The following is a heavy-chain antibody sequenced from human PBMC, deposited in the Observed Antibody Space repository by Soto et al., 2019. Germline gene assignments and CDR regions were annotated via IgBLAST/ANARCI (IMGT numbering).Heavy chain of an antibody. V-gene: IGHV3-23*01. CDR1: GFTFSDYS. Sequence: EVQLSESGGGFVQPGGSQRLSCAASGFTFSDYSMSWVRQAPGKGLEWVSAISGSGGSTYYADSVKGRFTISRDNSKNTLYLQMNSLRAEDTAVYYCANRRVWKYSSGWYTPFDYWGQGTLVTVSS. CDR3: ANRRVWKYSSGWYTPFDY. D-gene: IGHD6-19*01. CDR2: ISGSGGST. J-gene: IGHJ4*02.